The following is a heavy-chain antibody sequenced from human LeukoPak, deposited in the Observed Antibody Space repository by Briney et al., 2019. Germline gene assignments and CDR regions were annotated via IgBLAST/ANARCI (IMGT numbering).Heavy chain of an antibody. CDR2: INHSGST. D-gene: IGHD2-15*01. CDR3: AREQKGHCSGGSCYLGVDP. J-gene: IGHJ5*02. V-gene: IGHV4-34*01. CDR1: GGSYSGSY. Sequence: PSETLSLTCAVYGGSYSGSYWSWIRQPPGKGLEWIGEINHSGSTNYNPSLKSRVTISVDTSKNQFSLKLSSVTAADTAVYYCAREQKGHCSGGSCYLGVDPWGQGTLVTVSS.